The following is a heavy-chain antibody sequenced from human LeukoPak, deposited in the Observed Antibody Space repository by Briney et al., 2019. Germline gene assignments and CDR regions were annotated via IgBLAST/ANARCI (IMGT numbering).Heavy chain of an antibody. CDR1: GFTFSTYW. J-gene: IGHJ4*02. CDR3: ARPKDDVTKFDY. D-gene: IGHD2-8*01. V-gene: IGHV3-7*01. Sequence: GGSLRLSCAASGFTFSTYWMSWVRQAPGKGLEWVANINQDGGQKRYVGSVQGRFTVSRDNTKNSLFLQMNSLRAEDTAVYYCARPKDDVTKFDYWGQGTLVTVAS. CDR2: INQDGGQK.